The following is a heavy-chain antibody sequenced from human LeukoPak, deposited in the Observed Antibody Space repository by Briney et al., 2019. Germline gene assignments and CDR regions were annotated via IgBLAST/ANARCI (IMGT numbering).Heavy chain of an antibody. Sequence: SETLSLTCTVSGGSITTTTYYWGWIRQPPGTGLEWIGSIYYSGNTYYNPSLKSRGTISLDTSKNQFSLNLSSVTAADTAMYYCARAVGTSRNFFDYWGQGTLVTVSS. D-gene: IGHD4-23*01. CDR2: IYYSGNT. V-gene: IGHV4-39*07. CDR1: GGSITTTTYY. CDR3: ARAVGTSRNFFDY. J-gene: IGHJ4*02.